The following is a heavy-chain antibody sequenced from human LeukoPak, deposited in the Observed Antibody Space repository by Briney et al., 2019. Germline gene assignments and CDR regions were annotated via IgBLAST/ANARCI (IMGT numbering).Heavy chain of an antibody. J-gene: IGHJ4*02. CDR2: IWYDGSNK. V-gene: IGHV3-33*01. CDR1: GFTFSSYG. CDR3: ARDRGSSTRFGASLAHY. Sequence: GGSLRLSCVASGFTFSSYGMHWVRQAPGKGLEWVAVIWYDGSNKYYADSVKGRFTISRDNSKNTLYLQMNSLRAEDTAVYYCARDRGSSTRFGASLAHYCGQGTLVTVSS. D-gene: IGHD2-2*01.